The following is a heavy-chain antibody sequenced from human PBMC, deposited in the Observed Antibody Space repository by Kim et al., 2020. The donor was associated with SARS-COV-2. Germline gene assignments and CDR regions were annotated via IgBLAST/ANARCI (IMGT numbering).Heavy chain of an antibody. CDR3: TRAKSYYNYGMDV. CDR2: VYHSGST. D-gene: IGHD5-12*01. V-gene: IGHV4-4*02. J-gene: IGHJ6*02. Sequence: SETLSLTCAVSGAVSGDSFSSGNWWTWVRQSPGKGLEWIGEVYHSGSTNYNPSLESRVTISVDKSRNQFSLRLSSVTAADTAVYYCTRAKSYYNYGMDVWGQGTSVTV. CDR1: GDSFSSGNW.